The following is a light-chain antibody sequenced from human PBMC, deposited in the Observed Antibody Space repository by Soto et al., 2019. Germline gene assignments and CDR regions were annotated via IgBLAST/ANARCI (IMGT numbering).Light chain of an antibody. CDR3: QQLNTFPPFFT. J-gene: IGKJ3*01. CDR2: AAS. V-gene: IGKV1-9*01. Sequence: DIQMTQSPSSLSASTGDRVTITCRASQGISSYLAWYQQKPGKAPKLLIYAASTLQSGVPSRFSGSGSGTEFTLTISSLQPEDFATYFCQQLNTFPPFFTFGPGTKVDIK. CDR1: QGISSY.